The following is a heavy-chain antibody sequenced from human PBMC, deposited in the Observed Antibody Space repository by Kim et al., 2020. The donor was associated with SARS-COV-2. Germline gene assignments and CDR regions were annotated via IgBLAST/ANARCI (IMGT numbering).Heavy chain of an antibody. Sequence: SETLSLTCTVSGGSISNYYWSWIRQPPGKGLEWIGYISYSGSTNYNPSLKSRVTISVDTSKNQFSLQLSSVAAADTAMYHCARPRVGAATKGAFDVWGQGTMVTVSS. CDR1: GGSISNYY. D-gene: IGHD1-26*01. CDR3: ARPRVGAATKGAFDV. V-gene: IGHV4-59*01. J-gene: IGHJ3*01. CDR2: ISYSGST.